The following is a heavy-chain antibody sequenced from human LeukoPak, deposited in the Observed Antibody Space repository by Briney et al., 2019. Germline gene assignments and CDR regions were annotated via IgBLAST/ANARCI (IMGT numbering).Heavy chain of an antibody. D-gene: IGHD3-3*01. CDR1: GFDFSSNW. J-gene: IGHJ4*02. Sequence: GGSLRLSCAASGFDFSSNWVHWVRHAPGQGRVWVSRIKGDGISTNYADSVKGRFTISRDIAKNTLYLQMNSLRAEDTGVYYCAKDHYWSIDYWGRGTLVTVSS. CDR3: AKDHYWSIDY. V-gene: IGHV3-74*01. CDR2: IKGDGIST.